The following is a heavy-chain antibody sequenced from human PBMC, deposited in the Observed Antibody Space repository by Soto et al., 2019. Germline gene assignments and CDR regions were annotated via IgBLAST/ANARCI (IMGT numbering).Heavy chain of an antibody. CDR3: ARYSGRSDFEY. J-gene: IGHJ4*01. V-gene: IGHV3-11*06. CDR2: ISIISSYT. Sequence: PGGSLRLSCAASGFTFSDYYMSWIRQAPGKGLGWVSYISIISSYTNYADSVKGRLTIYRDNAKNSLYLQMNSPRAEDTAVYYCARYSGRSDFEYWGHGTLVTVSS. D-gene: IGHD5-12*01. CDR1: GFTFSDYY.